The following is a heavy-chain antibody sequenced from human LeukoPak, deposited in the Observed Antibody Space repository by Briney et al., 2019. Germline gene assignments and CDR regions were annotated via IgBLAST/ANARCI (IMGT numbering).Heavy chain of an antibody. CDR3: ASHGSGSFVGTKFDY. CDR1: GYTFTSYY. J-gene: IGHJ4*02. V-gene: IGHV1-46*01. D-gene: IGHD3-10*01. CDR2: INPSGGST. Sequence: ASVKVSCKASGYTFTSYYMHWVRQAPGQGLEWMGIINPSGGSTSYAQKFQGRVTMTRDTSTSTVYMELSSLRSEDTAVYYCASHGSGSFVGTKFDYWGQGTLVTVSS.